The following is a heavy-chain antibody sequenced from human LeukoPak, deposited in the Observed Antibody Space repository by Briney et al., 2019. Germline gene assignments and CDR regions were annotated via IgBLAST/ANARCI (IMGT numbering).Heavy chain of an antibody. V-gene: IGHV4-38-2*02. CDR2: IYHSGRT. CDR3: ARHLTSEYSSGWYYVDY. J-gene: IGHJ4*02. D-gene: IGHD6-19*01. CDR1: GYSISSGYY. Sequence: PSETLSLTCTVSGYSISSGYYWGWIRQPPGKGLEWIGNIYHSGRTHYNPSLKRRVTIFVDTSKNQFSLKLSSVTATDRSVYYCARHLTSEYSSGWYYVDYWGQGTLVTVSS.